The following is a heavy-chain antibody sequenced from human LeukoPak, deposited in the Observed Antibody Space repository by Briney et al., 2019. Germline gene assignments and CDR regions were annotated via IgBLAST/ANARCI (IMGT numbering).Heavy chain of an antibody. D-gene: IGHD1-26*01. CDR1: GGSFSGYS. J-gene: IGHJ4*02. CDR3: ARGVGATFGN. Sequence: PSETLSLTCAVYGGSFSGYSWSWIRQPPGKGLEWIGEINHSGSTNYNPSLKSRVTISVDTSKNQFPLKLSSVTAADTAVYYCARGVGATFGNWGQGTLVTVSS. V-gene: IGHV4-34*01. CDR2: INHSGST.